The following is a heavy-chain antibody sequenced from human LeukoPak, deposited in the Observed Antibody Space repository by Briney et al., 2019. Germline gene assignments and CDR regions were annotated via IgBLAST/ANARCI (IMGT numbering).Heavy chain of an antibody. CDR2: ISSSGSLI. Sequence: PGGSLRLSCTASESSFSSFPMSWVRQAPGRGLEWISSISSSGSLIYYADSLKDRFTVSRDNAKNSLYVQMNSLRAEDTAVYYCAKIGVSGQWYFDLWGRGTLVTVSS. D-gene: IGHD5/OR15-5a*01. CDR3: AKIGVSGQWYFDL. V-gene: IGHV3-21*01. J-gene: IGHJ2*01. CDR1: ESSFSSFP.